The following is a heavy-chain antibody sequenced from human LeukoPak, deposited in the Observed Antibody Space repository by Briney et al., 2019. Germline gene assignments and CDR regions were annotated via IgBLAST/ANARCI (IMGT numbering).Heavy chain of an antibody. Sequence: GASVKVSCKASGGTFSSYAISWVRQAPGQGLEWMGWINPNSGGTNYAQKFQGWVTMTRDTSISTAYMELSRLRSDDTAVYYCARAPTSGDSSGRFDYWGQGTLVTVSS. CDR2: INPNSGGT. CDR1: GGTFSSYA. D-gene: IGHD6-19*01. V-gene: IGHV1-2*04. CDR3: ARAPTSGDSSGRFDY. J-gene: IGHJ4*02.